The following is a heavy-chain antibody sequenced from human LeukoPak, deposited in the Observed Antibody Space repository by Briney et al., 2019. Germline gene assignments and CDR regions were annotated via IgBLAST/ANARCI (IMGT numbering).Heavy chain of an antibody. CDR3: ARDMRYGDYSN. CDR1: GGTFSSYA. V-gene: IGHV1-69*01. CDR2: IIPIFGTA. Sequence: SVKVSCKASGGTFSSYAISWVRQAPGQGLEWMGGIIPIFGTASYAQKFQGRVTITADESTSTAYMELSSLRSEDTAVYHCARDMRYGDYSNWGQGTLVTVSS. D-gene: IGHD4-17*01. J-gene: IGHJ4*02.